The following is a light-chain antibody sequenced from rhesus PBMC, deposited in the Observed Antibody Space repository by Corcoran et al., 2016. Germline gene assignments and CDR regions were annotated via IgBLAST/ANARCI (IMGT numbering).Light chain of an antibody. CDR2: YAN. CDR1: QGISSY. J-gene: IGKJ3*01. Sequence: DIQMSQSPSSLSASVGDRVTITCRASQGISSYLNWYQTKPGKAPKLLIFYANSLASGVPSRLRGSGTGTEFTLTISSLQPEDFATYYCQQGNSNPPTFGPGTKLDIK. V-gene: IGKV1-32*02. CDR3: QQGNSNPPT.